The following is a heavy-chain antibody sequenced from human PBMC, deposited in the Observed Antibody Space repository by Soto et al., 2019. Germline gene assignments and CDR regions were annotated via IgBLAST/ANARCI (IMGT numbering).Heavy chain of an antibody. CDR2: ISYDGSNK. V-gene: IGHV3-30-3*01. J-gene: IGHJ5*02. CDR3: ARGGWFDP. CDR1: GFTFSSYA. Sequence: QVQLVESGGGVVQPGRSLRLSCAASGFTFSSYAMHWVRQAPGKGLEWVAVISYDGSNKYYADSEKGRFTISRDNSKNTLYLQMNSLRAEDTAVYYCARGGWFDPWGQGTLVTVSS.